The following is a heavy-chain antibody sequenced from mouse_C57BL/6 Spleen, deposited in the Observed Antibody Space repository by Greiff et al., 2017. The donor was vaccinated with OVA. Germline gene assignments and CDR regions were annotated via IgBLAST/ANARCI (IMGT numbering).Heavy chain of an antibody. CDR2: TFYSGIT. Sequence: EVQVVESGPSLVRPSQTLSLTCTVTGFSINSDCYWIWIRQFPGNKLEYIGYTFYSGITYYNPSLESRTYITRDTSKNQFSLKLSSVTTEDTATYYCARAVVAPYAMDYWGQGTSVTVSS. J-gene: IGHJ4*01. CDR1: GFSINSDCY. V-gene: IGHV3-3*01. D-gene: IGHD1-1*01. CDR3: ARAVVAPYAMDY.